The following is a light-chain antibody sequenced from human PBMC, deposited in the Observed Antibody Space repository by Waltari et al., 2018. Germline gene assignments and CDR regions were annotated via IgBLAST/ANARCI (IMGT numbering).Light chain of an antibody. CDR1: QRVRSN. J-gene: IGKJ4*01. CDR2: GIS. Sequence: EIVMTQSPATLSVSAGERATLSCRASQRVRSNFLAWYQHKPGQAPRLLISGISTRATGIPARFSGSGSGTEFTLTISSLQSEDFAVYYCQQYSDWPLTFGGGTRLEIK. CDR3: QQYSDWPLT. V-gene: IGKV3D-15*01.